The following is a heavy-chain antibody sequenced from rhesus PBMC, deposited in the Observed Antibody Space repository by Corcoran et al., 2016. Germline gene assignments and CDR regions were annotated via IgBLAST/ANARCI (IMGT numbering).Heavy chain of an antibody. CDR3: ASLFGNYDWYIDL. D-gene: IGHD4-35*01. J-gene: IGHJ2*01. CDR1: GGSAIRSNW. V-gene: IGHV4-93*02. Sequence: QVQLQESGPAVVKPSEPLSLPSAVAGGSAIRSNWWFWLRQSPGEGLDFIGGFHGSYGSTECTPSLKRRVTFSIDTSKNHFSLKLSSVTAADAAVYYCASLFGNYDWYIDLWGPGTPITVSS. CDR2: FHGSYGST.